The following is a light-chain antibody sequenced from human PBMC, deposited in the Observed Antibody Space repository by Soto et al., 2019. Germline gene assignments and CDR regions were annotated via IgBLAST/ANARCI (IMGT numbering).Light chain of an antibody. CDR3: TSYTSSSTRV. CDR2: EVN. Sequence: HSALTQPASVSGSPGQSITISCTGTSSDVGGYNYVSWYQQHPGKAPKLMIYEVNNRPSGVSNRFYGSKSGNTASLTISGLQAEDEADYYCTSYTSSSTRVFVGGTKLTVL. CDR1: SSDVGGYNY. V-gene: IGLV2-14*01. J-gene: IGLJ2*01.